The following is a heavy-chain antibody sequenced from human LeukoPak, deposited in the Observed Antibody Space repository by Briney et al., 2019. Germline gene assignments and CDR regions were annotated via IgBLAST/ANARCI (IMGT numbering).Heavy chain of an antibody. Sequence: PGGSLTLSCAASGLTFTTYGMLWVRQAPGEGLGCRAFIQNDEIDKFYADSVKGRFTVSRDNSKNTLYLQMNSLRAEDTAVYYCAKEVKLLPFDCWGQGTLVTVSA. CDR1: GLTFTTYG. CDR3: AKEVKLLPFDC. V-gene: IGHV3-30*02. CDR2: IQNDEIDK. J-gene: IGHJ4*02. D-gene: IGHD4-23*01.